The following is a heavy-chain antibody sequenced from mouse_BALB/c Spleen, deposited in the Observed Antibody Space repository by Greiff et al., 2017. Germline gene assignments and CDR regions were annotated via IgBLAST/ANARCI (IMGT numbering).Heavy chain of an antibody. J-gene: IGHJ4*01. CDR1: GYSFTSYY. CDR3: AREWLLRAMDY. CDR2: IDPFNGGT. D-gene: IGHD2-3*01. Sequence: VQLKQSGPELMKPGASVKISCKASGYSFTSYYMHWVKQSHGKSLEWIGYIDPFNGGTSYNQKFKGKATLTVDKSSSTAYMHLSSLTSEDSAVYYCAREWLLRAMDYWGQGTSVTVSS. V-gene: IGHV1S135*01.